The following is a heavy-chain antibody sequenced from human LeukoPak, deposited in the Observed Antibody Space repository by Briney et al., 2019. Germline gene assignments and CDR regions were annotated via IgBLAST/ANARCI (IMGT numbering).Heavy chain of an antibody. CDR1: GGTFSSYA. V-gene: IGHV1-69*04. CDR3: ASGVHVGARVSYYFDY. CDR2: IIPILGIA. Sequence: SVKVSCKASGGTFSSYAISWVRQAPGQGLEWMGRIIPILGIANYAQKFQGRVTITADKSTSTAYMELSSQRSEDTAVYYCASGVHVGARVSYYFDYWGQGTLVTVSS. D-gene: IGHD1-26*01. J-gene: IGHJ4*02.